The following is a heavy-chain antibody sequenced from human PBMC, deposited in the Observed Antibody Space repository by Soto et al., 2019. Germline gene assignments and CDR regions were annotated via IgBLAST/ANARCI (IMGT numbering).Heavy chain of an antibody. Sequence: GESLKISCKGSGYSLTTYWIAWVRQMPGKGLEWMGIIYPGDSDTRYSPSFQGQVTISADKSINTAYLQWSSLKASDTAMYYCARRASSTSSAHFDYWGQGTLVTVSS. V-gene: IGHV5-51*01. CDR3: ARRASSTSSAHFDY. CDR2: IYPGDSDT. CDR1: GYSLTTYW. D-gene: IGHD6-6*01. J-gene: IGHJ4*02.